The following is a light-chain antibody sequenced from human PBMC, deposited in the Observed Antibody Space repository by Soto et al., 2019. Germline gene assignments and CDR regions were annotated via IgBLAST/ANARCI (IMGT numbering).Light chain of an antibody. CDR1: SGHSSYI. CDR3: ETWYSNTDV. V-gene: IGLV4-60*02. Sequence: QLVLTQSSSASDSLGSSVSLTCTLSSGHSSYIIAWHQQQPGKAPRYLMKLEGRGIYNKGSGGPDRFSGSSSGADRYLTLSTLQFEYEDAYDYETWYSNTDVFGTGTKLTFL. CDR2: LEGRGIY. J-gene: IGLJ1*01.